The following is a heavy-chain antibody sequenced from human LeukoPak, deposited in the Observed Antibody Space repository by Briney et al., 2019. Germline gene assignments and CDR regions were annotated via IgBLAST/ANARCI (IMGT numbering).Heavy chain of an antibody. J-gene: IGHJ3*02. CDR1: VYSFSNYG. CDR2: ISAYNGNT. Sequence: GASVTVSCKASVYSFSNYGVTWVRQAPGQGLEWMGWISAYNGNTNYAQKVQGRVTLTTDTSTSTAYMELRSLRSDDTAVYYCAVGNTYGEGAFDIWGQGTMVTVSS. D-gene: IGHD5-18*01. V-gene: IGHV1-18*01. CDR3: AVGNTYGEGAFDI.